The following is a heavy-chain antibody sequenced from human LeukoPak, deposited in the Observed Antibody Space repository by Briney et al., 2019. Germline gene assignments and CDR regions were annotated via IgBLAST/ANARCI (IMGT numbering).Heavy chain of an antibody. J-gene: IGHJ6*02. CDR2: ISAYNGNT. V-gene: IGHV1-18*01. Sequence: ASVKVSCKASGYTFTSYGISWVRQAPGQGLEWMGWISAYNGNTNYAQKLQGRVTMTTDTSTSTAYMELRSLRSDDTAVYYCARDRRHSSSWYPYYYYYGMDVWGQGTTVTVSS. CDR3: ARDRRHSSSWYPYYYYYGMDV. CDR1: GYTFTSYG. D-gene: IGHD6-13*01.